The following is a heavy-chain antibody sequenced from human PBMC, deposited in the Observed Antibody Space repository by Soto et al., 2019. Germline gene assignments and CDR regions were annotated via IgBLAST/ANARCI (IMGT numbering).Heavy chain of an antibody. J-gene: IGHJ6*03. V-gene: IGHV3-23*01. CDR1: GFTFSSYA. Sequence: EVQLLESGGGLVQPGGSLRLSCAASGFTFSSYAMSWVRQAPGKGLEWVSAISDTGGSTYHADSVKGRFTISRDNSKNTLYLLINSPRGEDTAIYYCAKGGTGSSVGRYMDVWGNGTTVTVSS. CDR3: AKGGTGSSVGRYMDV. D-gene: IGHD1-1*01. CDR2: ISDTGGST.